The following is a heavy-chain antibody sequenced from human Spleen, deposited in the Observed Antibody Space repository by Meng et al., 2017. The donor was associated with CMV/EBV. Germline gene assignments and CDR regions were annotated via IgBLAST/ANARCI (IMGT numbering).Heavy chain of an antibody. CDR3: AKGLIIAPPGTRWFDR. CDR2: ISAYNGNT. J-gene: IGHJ5*02. D-gene: IGHD6-13*01. CDR1: GYTFTSYG. Sequence: ASVKVSCKASGYTFTSYGISWVRQAPGQGLEWMGWISAYNGNTNYAQKLQGRVTMTTDTSTSTAYMELRSLRSDDTAVYSCAKGLIIAPPGTRWFDRWGQGTLVTVSS. V-gene: IGHV1-18*01.